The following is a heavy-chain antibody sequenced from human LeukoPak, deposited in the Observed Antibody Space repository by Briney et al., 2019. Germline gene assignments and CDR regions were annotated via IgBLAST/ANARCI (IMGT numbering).Heavy chain of an antibody. J-gene: IGHJ5*02. V-gene: IGHV4-39*01. Sequence: SETLSLTCTVSGGSISSSYYYWGWIRQPPGKGLEWIGSIYSSGSTYYNPSLKSRVTISVDTSKNQFSLKLTSVTAADTAVYYCARRIITGTTWFDPWGQGTLVTVSS. CDR1: GGSISSSYYY. CDR3: ARRIITGTTWFDP. D-gene: IGHD1-7*01. CDR2: IYSSGST.